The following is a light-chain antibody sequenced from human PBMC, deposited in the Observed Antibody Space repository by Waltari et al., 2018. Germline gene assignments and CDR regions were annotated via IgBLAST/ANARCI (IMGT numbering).Light chain of an antibody. J-gene: IGKJ2*01. CDR2: AAY. CDR1: QGISNY. CDR3: QKYNSYPGT. Sequence: DIKMTQSPSPLSASVGDRVTITCRSRQGISNYLAWYQQKQGKVPKRLIYAAYTLQSGVPSRFSGSGSGTDFTLTISSLQPEDVATYYCQKYNSYPGTFGQGTKLEIK. V-gene: IGKV1-27*01.